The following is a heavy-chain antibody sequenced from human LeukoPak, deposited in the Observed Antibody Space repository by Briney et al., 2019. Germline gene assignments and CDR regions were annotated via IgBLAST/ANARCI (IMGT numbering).Heavy chain of an antibody. CDR1: GFTVSNIY. V-gene: IGHV3-53*01. CDR3: VRDRGIASTGGYGMDV. CDR2: IHSGGVT. D-gene: IGHD6-13*01. J-gene: IGHJ6*02. Sequence: GGSLRLSCAASGFTVSNIYMSWVRQAPGTGLEWVSIIHSGGVTHYADSVKGRFTISRDNSKNTLYLQMNSLRAEDTAVYYCVRDRGIASTGGYGMDVWGQGTTVTVSS.